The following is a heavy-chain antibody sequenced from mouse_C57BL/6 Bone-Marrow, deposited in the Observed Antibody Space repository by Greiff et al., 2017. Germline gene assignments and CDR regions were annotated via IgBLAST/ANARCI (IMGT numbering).Heavy chain of an antibody. J-gene: IGHJ3*01. CDR2: IYPGNSDT. V-gene: IGHV1-5*01. CDR3: TSPYDGYYVPWLAY. D-gene: IGHD2-3*01. CDR1: GYTFTSYW. Sequence: EVQLKESGTVLARPGASVKMSCKTSGYTFTSYWMHWVKQRPGQGLEWIGAIYPGNSDTSYNQKFKGKAKLTAVTSASSGYMELSSLTNEDSAVYYCTSPYDGYYVPWLAYWGQGTLVTVSA.